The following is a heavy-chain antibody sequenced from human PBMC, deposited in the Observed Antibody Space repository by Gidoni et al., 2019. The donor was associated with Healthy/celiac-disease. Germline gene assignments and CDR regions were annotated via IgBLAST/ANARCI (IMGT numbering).Heavy chain of an antibody. CDR2: IYYSGST. Sequence: QLQLQESGPGLVKPSETLSLTCTVSGGSISSSSYYWGWIRQPPGKGLEWIGSIYYSGSTYYNPSLKSRVTISVDTSKNQFSLKLSSVTAADTAVYYCASNDFWSGYYVGWWPRGDDYWGQGTLVTVSS. J-gene: IGHJ4*02. CDR3: ASNDFWSGYYVGWWPRGDDY. D-gene: IGHD3-3*01. CDR1: GGSISSSSYY. V-gene: IGHV4-39*01.